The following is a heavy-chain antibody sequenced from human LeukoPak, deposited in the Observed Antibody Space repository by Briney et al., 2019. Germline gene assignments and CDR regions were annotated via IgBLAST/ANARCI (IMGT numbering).Heavy chain of an antibody. CDR3: ATAGGYCSSTSCYAAEYFQH. D-gene: IGHD2-2*01. V-gene: IGHV5-51*01. CDR2: IYPGDSDT. Sequence: GESLKISCKGSGYSLTSYWIGWVRQMPGKGLEWMGIIYPGDSDTRYSPSFQGQVTISADRSISTAYLQWSSLKASDTAMYYCATAGGYCSSTSCYAAEYFQHWGQGTLVTVSS. CDR1: GYSLTSYW. J-gene: IGHJ1*01.